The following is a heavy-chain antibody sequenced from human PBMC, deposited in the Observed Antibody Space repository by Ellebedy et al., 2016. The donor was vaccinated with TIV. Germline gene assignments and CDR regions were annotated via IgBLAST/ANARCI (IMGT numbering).Heavy chain of an antibody. CDR2: ISAYNGNT. Sequence: ASVKVSXXASGYTFTSYGISWVRQAPGQGLEWMGWISAYNGNTNYAQKLQGRVTMTTDTSTSTAYMELRSLRSDDTAVYYCARDYYDSSGYFPFDYWGQGTLVTVSS. V-gene: IGHV1-18*01. CDR1: GYTFTSYG. J-gene: IGHJ4*02. D-gene: IGHD3-22*01. CDR3: ARDYYDSSGYFPFDY.